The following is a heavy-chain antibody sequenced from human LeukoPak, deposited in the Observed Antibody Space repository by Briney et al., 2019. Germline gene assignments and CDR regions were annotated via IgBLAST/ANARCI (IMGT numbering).Heavy chain of an antibody. V-gene: IGHV4-31*03. CDR1: GGSISSGGYY. J-gene: IGHJ4*02. Sequence: KPSQTLSLTCTVSGGSISSGGYYWSWIRQHPGKGLEWIGYIYYSGSTYYNPSLKSRVTISGDTSKNQFSLKLRSVTAADTAVYYCARALERYYYDSSGYYAHFDYWGQGTLVTVSS. CDR2: IYYSGST. CDR3: ARALERYYYDSSGYYAHFDY. D-gene: IGHD3-22*01.